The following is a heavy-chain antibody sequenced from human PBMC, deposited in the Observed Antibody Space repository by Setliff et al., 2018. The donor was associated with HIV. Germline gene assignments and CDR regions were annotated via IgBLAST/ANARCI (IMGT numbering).Heavy chain of an antibody. CDR2: IYYSGTT. Sequence: PSETLSLTCTVSGGSVSSSSYFWGWIRQPPGTGLEWIGNIYYSGTTFYNPSLKSRVSISVDTSTDHFSLKLSSVTAADTAVYYCARTPGTHYYDRSANFHHFDYWGQGALVTVSS. CDR1: GGSVSSSSYF. J-gene: IGHJ4*02. D-gene: IGHD3-22*01. CDR3: ARTPGTHYYDRSANFHHFDY. V-gene: IGHV4-39*02.